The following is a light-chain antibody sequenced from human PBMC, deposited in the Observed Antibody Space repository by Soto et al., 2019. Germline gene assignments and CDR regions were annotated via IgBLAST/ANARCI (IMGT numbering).Light chain of an antibody. CDR3: AAWDDSLNAVV. Sequence: QSVLTQPPSASETPGQRVTISCSGSSSNIGSNTVNWYQHLPGTAPILLIYTNNQRPSGVPDRFSGSKSGTSASLAISGLQSEDEADYYCAAWDDSLNAVVFGGGTQLTVL. J-gene: IGLJ3*02. CDR2: TNN. CDR1: SSNIGSNT. V-gene: IGLV1-44*01.